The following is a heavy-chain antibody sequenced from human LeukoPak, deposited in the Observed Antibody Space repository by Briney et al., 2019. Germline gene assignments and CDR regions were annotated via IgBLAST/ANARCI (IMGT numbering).Heavy chain of an antibody. CDR1: GFTFSSSS. Sequence: PGGSLRLSCAASGFTFSSSSISWVRQAPGKGLEWVSVIYSGGSTYYADSVKGRFTISRDNSKNTLYLQMNSLRAEDTAVYYCARQIYDFWSGYYHLDYWGQGTLVTVSS. D-gene: IGHD3-3*01. V-gene: IGHV3-66*04. J-gene: IGHJ4*02. CDR3: ARQIYDFWSGYYHLDY. CDR2: IYSGGST.